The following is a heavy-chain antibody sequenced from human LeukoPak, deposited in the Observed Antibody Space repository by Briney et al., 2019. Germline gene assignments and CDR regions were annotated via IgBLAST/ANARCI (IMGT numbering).Heavy chain of an antibody. CDR1: GYSISSGYY. CDR3: ARVQLLWFGEFTKTPNWFDP. V-gene: IGHV4-38-2*01. CDR2: IYHSGST. D-gene: IGHD3-10*01. J-gene: IGHJ5*02. Sequence: PSETLSLTCAVSGYSISSGYYWGWIRQPPGKGLESIGSIYHSGSTYYNPSLKSRVTISVDTSKNQFSLKLSSVTAADTAVYCCARVQLLWFGEFTKTPNWFDPWGQGTLVTVSS.